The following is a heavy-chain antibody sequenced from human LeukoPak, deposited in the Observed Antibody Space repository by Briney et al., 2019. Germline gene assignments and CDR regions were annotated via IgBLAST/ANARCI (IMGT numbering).Heavy chain of an antibody. J-gene: IGHJ4*02. CDR2: ISGSGGST. V-gene: IGHV3-23*01. D-gene: IGHD4-23*01. Sequence: SGGSLRLSCAASGFTFSSYSMSWVRQAPGKGLEWVSAISGSGGSTYYADSVKGRLTISRDNSKNTLYLQMNSLRAEDTAVYYCAKGFRWADFDYWGQGTLVTVSS. CDR3: AKGFRWADFDY. CDR1: GFTFSSYS.